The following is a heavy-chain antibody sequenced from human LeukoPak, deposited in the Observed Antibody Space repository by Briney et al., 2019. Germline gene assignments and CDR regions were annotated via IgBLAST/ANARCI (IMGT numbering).Heavy chain of an antibody. Sequence: AGGSLRLSCAVSGFTCSDHYMDWVRQAPGRGLEWVGRTRNKEKSYTTQYAASVRGRFTISSDDAKNAMYLEMNNLRSDDTAVYFCARSGSSTQADHPYNAMDVWGRGTTVTVSS. J-gene: IGHJ6*02. CDR1: GFTCSDHY. CDR2: TRNKEKSYTT. CDR3: ARSGSSTQADHPYNAMDV. D-gene: IGHD1-26*01. V-gene: IGHV3-72*01.